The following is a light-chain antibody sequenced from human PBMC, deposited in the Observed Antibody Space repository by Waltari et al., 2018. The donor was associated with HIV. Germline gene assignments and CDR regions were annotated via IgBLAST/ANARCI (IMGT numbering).Light chain of an antibody. CDR2: EVS. CDR3: CSYAGSSTWV. J-gene: IGLJ3*02. V-gene: IGLV2-23*02. Sequence: QSALTQPASVSGSPGQSITISCTGTSSYVGRYNLVSWYQQQPGKAPKLMIYEVSNRPSGVSNRFSGSKSGNTASLTISGLQAEDEADYYCCSYAGSSTWVFGGGTKLTVL. CDR1: SSYVGRYNL.